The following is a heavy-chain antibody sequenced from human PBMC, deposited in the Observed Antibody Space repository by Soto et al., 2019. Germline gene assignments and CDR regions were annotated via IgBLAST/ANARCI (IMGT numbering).Heavy chain of an antibody. CDR1: RGYITSSSYS. CDR2: MSHTGST. V-gene: IGHV4-39*01. Sequence: QLQLQESGPGRVKPSETLSLTCSVSRGYITSSSYSWGWIRQSPGTGLQWIGSMSHTGSTFYYPSLKGRVAISVDTSKSRLSLKLSSVTAEDTGTYYCARGLRWTRAFDFWGQGTRVAVSS. D-gene: IGHD4-17*01. J-gene: IGHJ4*02. CDR3: ARGLRWTRAFDF.